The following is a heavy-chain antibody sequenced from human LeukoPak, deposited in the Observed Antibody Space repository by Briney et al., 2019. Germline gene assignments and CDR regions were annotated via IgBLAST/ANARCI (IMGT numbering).Heavy chain of an antibody. CDR2: ISHSGRT. J-gene: IGHJ4*02. CDR3: ARGPTITHYEGSGYYYFDY. CDR1: GGSFSGNY. Sequence: SETLSHTCAVSGGSFSGNYWSWIRQPPGKGLEWIGEISHSGRTNYSPSLKSRVTISVDTSKNQFSLTLSSVTAADTAVYYCARGPTITHYEGSGYYYFDYWGQGTLVTVSS. V-gene: IGHV4-34*01. D-gene: IGHD3-22*01.